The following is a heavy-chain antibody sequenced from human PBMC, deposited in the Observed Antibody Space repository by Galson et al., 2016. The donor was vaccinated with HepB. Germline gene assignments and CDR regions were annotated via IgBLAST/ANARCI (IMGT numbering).Heavy chain of an antibody. Sequence: SVKVSCKASGYTFTNYAIHWVRQAPGQRLEWMGYVNAGPGDTKYSQKFRDRVTIIRDTSASIVYMYLSSLRSEDTAVYYCARDEGRKVLDSWGQGAPVTVSS. CDR2: VNAGPGDT. CDR1: GYTFTNYA. D-gene: IGHD1-14*01. J-gene: IGHJ4*02. V-gene: IGHV1-3*01. CDR3: ARDEGRKVLDS.